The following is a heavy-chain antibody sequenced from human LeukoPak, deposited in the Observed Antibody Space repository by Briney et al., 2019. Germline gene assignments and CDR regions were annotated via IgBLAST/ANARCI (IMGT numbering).Heavy chain of an antibody. V-gene: IGHV3-74*01. D-gene: IGHD3-10*01. Sequence: GGSLRLSCAASGFTFSTYWMHWVRQAPGKGLVWVSHINNDGSKTNYAGSVKGRFTISRDNAKNTLYLQMNSLRAEDTAVYYCARGRIDGSGPTDYWGQGTLVTVSS. CDR3: ARGRIDGSGPTDY. CDR2: INNDGSKT. J-gene: IGHJ4*02. CDR1: GFTFSTYW.